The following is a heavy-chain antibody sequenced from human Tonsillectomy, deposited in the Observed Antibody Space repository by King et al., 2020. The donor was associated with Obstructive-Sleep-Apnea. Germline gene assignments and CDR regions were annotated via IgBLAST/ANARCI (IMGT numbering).Heavy chain of an antibody. CDR3: ATGIADTYGFGFDY. V-gene: IGHV3-33*01. D-gene: IGHD2-21*01. Sequence: VQLVESGGGVVQPGRSLRLSCAASGFTFSNYGMHWVRQAPGKGLEWVAMIWYDGNKKYYGDSVKGRFTISRDNSKNTLYLQMNSLRAEDTAVYDCATGIADTYGFGFDYWGQGTLVTVSS. CDR2: IWYDGNKK. J-gene: IGHJ4*02. CDR1: GFTFSNYG.